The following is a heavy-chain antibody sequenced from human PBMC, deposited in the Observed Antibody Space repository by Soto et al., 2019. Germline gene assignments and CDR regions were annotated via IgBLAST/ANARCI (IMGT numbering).Heavy chain of an antibody. D-gene: IGHD3-22*01. Sequence: EVQLVESGGGLVKPGGSLRLSCAASGFTFSSYSMNWVRQAPGKGLEWVSSISSSSSYIYYADSVKGRFTISRDNAKNSLYLQMNSLRAEDTAVYYCASRSGSDQSLETWLRFYYYYYMDVWGKGTTVTVSS. CDR1: GFTFSSYS. V-gene: IGHV3-21*01. J-gene: IGHJ6*03. CDR3: ASRSGSDQSLETWLRFYYYYYMDV. CDR2: ISSSSSYI.